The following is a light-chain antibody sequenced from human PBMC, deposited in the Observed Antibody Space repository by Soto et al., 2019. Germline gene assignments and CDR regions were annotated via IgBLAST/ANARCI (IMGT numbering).Light chain of an antibody. CDR2: DVT. J-gene: IGLJ1*01. CDR3: SSYTGSSTPYV. Sequence: QSVLTQPASVSGSPGQSITISCTGTSSDVGGYNYVSWYQQHPVKAPKLMIYDVTNRPSGVSDRFSGSKSGNTASLTISGLQAEDEAAYYCSSYTGSSTPYVFGTGTKLTVL. CDR1: SSDVGGYNY. V-gene: IGLV2-14*01.